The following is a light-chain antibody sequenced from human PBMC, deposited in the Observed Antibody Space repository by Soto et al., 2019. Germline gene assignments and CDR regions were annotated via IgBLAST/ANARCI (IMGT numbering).Light chain of an antibody. CDR3: QQDNSYPWT. Sequence: AILLTSSPPSLAAAVRGSVTITTLASQAIPSAIAWWQQKPGSPPKLLIYEESTLQAGVPSRFSGSGSGTQFTLAISSLQPDDFATYYCQQDNSYPWTFGQGTKVDIK. CDR2: EES. CDR1: QAIPSA. V-gene: IGKV1-13*02. J-gene: IGKJ1*01.